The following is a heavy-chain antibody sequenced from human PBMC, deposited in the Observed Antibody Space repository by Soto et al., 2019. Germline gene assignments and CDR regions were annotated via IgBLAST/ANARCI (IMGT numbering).Heavy chain of an antibody. D-gene: IGHD1-1*01. CDR1: RASISGFY. J-gene: IGHJ5*02. CDR3: VRDGTKTLRDWFDP. Sequence: PPETLRLSFTVSRASISGFYWSWIRKSAGKGLEWIGRIYATGTTDYNPSLKSRVMISVDTSKKQFSLKVRSVTAADTAVYYCVRDGTKTLRDWFDPWGQGISVTV. CDR2: IYATGTT. V-gene: IGHV4-4*07.